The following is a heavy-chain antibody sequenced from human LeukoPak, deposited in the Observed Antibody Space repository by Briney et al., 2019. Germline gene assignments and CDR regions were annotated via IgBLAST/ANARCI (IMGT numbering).Heavy chain of an antibody. Sequence: GGSLRLSCAASGLTFSRNGMHWVRQAPGKGLEWLAFIQYDGSSKYYADSVKGRFTVSRDNSKNTLWLQMNILRVEDTAVYYCARDLYGSGSTWFDPWGQGTLVTVSS. D-gene: IGHD3-10*01. V-gene: IGHV3-30*02. CDR2: IQYDGSSK. CDR1: GLTFSRNG. J-gene: IGHJ5*02. CDR3: ARDLYGSGSTWFDP.